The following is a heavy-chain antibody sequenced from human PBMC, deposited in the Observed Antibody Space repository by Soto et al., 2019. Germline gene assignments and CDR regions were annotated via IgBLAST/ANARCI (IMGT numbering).Heavy chain of an antibody. D-gene: IGHD5-12*01. CDR2: ISGRGATR. CDR1: GFTFSSFA. CDR3: AKHSGYSNTAPDY. V-gene: IGHV3-23*01. Sequence: EVQMLASGGDLVQPGGSPRLSCAASGFTFSSFAMSWVRQTPGKGLEWVSGISGRGATRYYADSVKGRFTISRDNSKNMLSLQLNSLRAEDTAVYYCAKHSGYSNTAPDYWGQGTLVTVSS. J-gene: IGHJ4*02.